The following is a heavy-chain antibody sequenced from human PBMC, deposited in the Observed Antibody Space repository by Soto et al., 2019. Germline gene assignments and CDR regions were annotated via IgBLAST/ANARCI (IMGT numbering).Heavy chain of an antibody. CDR2: MYFSGST. CDR1: GGSITSYSYY. CDR3: ARHLRYDSTGYYFDL. J-gene: IGHJ4*02. Sequence: QLRLQESGPGLVKPSETLSLTCTFSGGSITSYSYYWGWIRQPPGKGLEWIGSMYFSGSTYYNPSLKSRVTLSVDTSKNYFSLTLSSVTAADTAIYFCARHLRYDSTGYYFDLWGQGTLVTVSS. D-gene: IGHD3-22*01. V-gene: IGHV4-39*01.